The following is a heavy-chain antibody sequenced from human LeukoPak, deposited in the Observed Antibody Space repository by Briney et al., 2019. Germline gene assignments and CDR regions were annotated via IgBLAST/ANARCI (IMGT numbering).Heavy chain of an antibody. J-gene: IGHJ6*04. CDR1: GYTLTSYG. D-gene: IGHD1-7*01. Sequence: ASVKVSCKASGYTLTSYGISWVRQAPGQGLEWMGWISAYNGNTNYAQKLQGRVTMTTDTSTSTAYMELRSLRSDDTAVYYCARDPNGRTNYYYYGMDVWGKGTTVTVSS. V-gene: IGHV1-18*04. CDR2: ISAYNGNT. CDR3: ARDPNGRTNYYYYGMDV.